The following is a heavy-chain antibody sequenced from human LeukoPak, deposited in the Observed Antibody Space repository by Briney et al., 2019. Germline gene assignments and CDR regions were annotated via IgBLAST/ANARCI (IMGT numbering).Heavy chain of an antibody. J-gene: IGHJ4*02. CDR2: INHSGST. V-gene: IGHV4-34*01. Sequence: PSETLSLTCAVYGGSFSSYYWSWIRQPPGKGLEWIGEINHSGSTNYNPSLKSRVTISVDTSKNQFSLKLSSVTAADTAVYYCARGPTYDYVWGSYRWNPHFDYWGQGTLVTVSS. CDR1: GGSFSSYY. D-gene: IGHD3-16*02. CDR3: ARGPTYDYVWGSYRWNPHFDY.